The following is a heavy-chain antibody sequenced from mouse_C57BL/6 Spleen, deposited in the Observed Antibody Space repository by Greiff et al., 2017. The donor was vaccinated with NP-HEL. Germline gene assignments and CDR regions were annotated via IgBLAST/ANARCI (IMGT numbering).Heavy chain of an antibody. CDR1: GYTFTSYW. D-gene: IGHD1-1*01. J-gene: IGHJ1*03. CDR3: AEEKRDYYGSNYWYFDV. V-gene: IGHV1-72*01. CDR2: IDPNSGGT. Sequence: VQLQQPGAELVKPGASVKLSCKASGYTFTSYWMHWVQQRPGRGLEWIGRIDPNSGGTKYNEKFKSKATLTVDKPSSTAYMQLSSLTSEDSAVYYWAEEKRDYYGSNYWYFDVWGTGTTVTVSS.